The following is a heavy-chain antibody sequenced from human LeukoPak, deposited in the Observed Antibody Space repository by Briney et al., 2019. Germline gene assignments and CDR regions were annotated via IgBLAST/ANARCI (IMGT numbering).Heavy chain of an antibody. CDR1: GGSISSGSYY. J-gene: IGHJ3*02. D-gene: IGHD3-22*01. CDR3: ARDLYYYDSSGYYLWGFDI. V-gene: IGHV4-61*02. CDR2: IYTSGST. Sequence: PSQTLSLTCSVSGGSISSGSYYWRWIRQPAGKGLEWIGRIYTSGSTNYNPSLKSRVTISVDTPKNQFSLKLSSVTAADTAVYYCARDLYYYDSSGYYLWGFDIWGQGTMVTVSS.